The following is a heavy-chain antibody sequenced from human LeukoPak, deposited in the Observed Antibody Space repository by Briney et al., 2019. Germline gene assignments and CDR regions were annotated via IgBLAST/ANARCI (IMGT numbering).Heavy chain of an antibody. V-gene: IGHV1-3*01. CDR2: INAGNGNT. D-gene: IGHD6-19*01. Sequence: ASVKVSCKASGYTFTSYAMHWVRQAPGQRLEWMGWINAGNGNTKYSQKFQGRVTITRDTSASTAYMELSSLRSEDTAVYYCARPGIAVAGTESGWFDPWGQGTLVTVSS. CDR1: GYTFTSYA. CDR3: ARPGIAVAGTESGWFDP. J-gene: IGHJ5*02.